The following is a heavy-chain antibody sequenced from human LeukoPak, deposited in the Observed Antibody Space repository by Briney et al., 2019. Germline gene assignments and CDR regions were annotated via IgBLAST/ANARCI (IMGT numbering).Heavy chain of an antibody. CDR1: GGSFSGYY. D-gene: IGHD6-6*01. CDR3: AARPRGIAARPVDY. CDR2: INHSGST. V-gene: IGHV4-34*01. J-gene: IGHJ4*02. Sequence: SETLSLTCAVYGGSFSGYYWSWIRQPPGKGLEWIGEINHSGSTNYNPSLKSRVTISVDTSNNQFSLKLSSVTAADTAVYYCAARPRGIAARPVDYWGQGTLVTVSS.